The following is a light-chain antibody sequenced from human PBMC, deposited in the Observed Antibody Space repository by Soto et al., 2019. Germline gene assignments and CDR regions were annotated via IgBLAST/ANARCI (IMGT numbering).Light chain of an antibody. V-gene: IGLV1-44*01. CDR1: SPNIGGNA. CDR3: AAWDDSLNGVI. J-gene: IGLJ2*01. Sequence: QSVLTQPPSASGTPGQRVTISCSGSSPNIGGNAVNWYQQLPGTAPKVLIYSNNERPSGVPDRFSGSKSGTSASLAISGLQSGDEADYYCAAWDDSLNGVIFGGGTKLTVL. CDR2: SNN.